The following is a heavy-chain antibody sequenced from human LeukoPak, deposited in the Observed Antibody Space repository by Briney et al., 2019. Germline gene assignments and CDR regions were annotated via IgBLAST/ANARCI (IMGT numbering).Heavy chain of an antibody. CDR2: ISYDVRNQ. V-gene: IGHV3-30*04. J-gene: IGHJ5*02. CDR1: GFTVSSYA. Sequence: PRGSLRLSCAASGFTVSSYAMHWVRQSPGKGLEWVAVISYDVRNQYYADSVKARFTISTDNSKNTLYLHMNSLRASGTAVYYFARDGIERWIKLKNWFDPWGQGTLVTVSS. CDR3: ARDGIERWIKLKNWFDP. D-gene: IGHD5-18*01.